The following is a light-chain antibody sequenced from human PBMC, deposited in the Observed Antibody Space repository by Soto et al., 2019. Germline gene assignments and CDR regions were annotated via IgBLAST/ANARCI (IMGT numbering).Light chain of an antibody. V-gene: IGLV1-47*02. CDR3: ATWDDSLSGVV. CDR2: GNN. J-gene: IGLJ2*01. CDR1: SSNIGNNY. Sequence: QSVLTQTPSASGTPGQRVTISCFGSSSNIGNNYVYWYQHLPGTAPKLIIYGNNMRPSGVPDRLSGSKSGTSASLAIRGLRSEDEADYYCATWDDSLSGVVFGGGTKLTVL.